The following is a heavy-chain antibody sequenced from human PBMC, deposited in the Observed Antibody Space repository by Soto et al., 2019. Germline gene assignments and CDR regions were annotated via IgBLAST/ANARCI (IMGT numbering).Heavy chain of an antibody. CDR3: AKEKEACSETSWALSHFDS. CDR1: GFTLSSYG. D-gene: IGHD2-15*01. CDR2: ITSKSSNI. J-gene: IGHJ4*02. V-gene: IGHV3-48*02. Sequence: GGSRRLSCGASGFTLSSYGMDWVLQGQGAGLEWVSFITSKSSNIKYADSVQGRFTVSRDNAKNSLYLQLNRMRDDDTAVYFCAKEKEACSETSWALSHFDSWGKGT.